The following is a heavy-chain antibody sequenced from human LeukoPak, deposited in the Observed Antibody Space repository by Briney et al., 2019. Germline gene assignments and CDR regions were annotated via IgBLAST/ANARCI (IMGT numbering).Heavy chain of an antibody. CDR3: AREPRERTTVTTLGFDY. J-gene: IGHJ4*02. CDR2: ISYDGSNK. D-gene: IGHD4-17*01. Sequence: GGSLRLSCAASGFTFSSYAMHWVRQAPGKGLEWVAVISYDGSNKYYADSVKGRFTISRDNSKNTLYLQMNSLRAEDTAVYYCAREPRERTTVTTLGFDYWGQGTLVTVSS. CDR1: GFTFSSYA. V-gene: IGHV3-30*04.